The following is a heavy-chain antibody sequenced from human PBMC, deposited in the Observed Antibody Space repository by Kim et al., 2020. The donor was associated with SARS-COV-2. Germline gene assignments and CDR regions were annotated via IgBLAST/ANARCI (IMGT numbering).Heavy chain of an antibody. V-gene: IGHV4-61*01. CDR1: GGSVSSGSYY. Sequence: SETLSLTCTVSGGSVSSGSYYWSWIRQPPGKGLEWIGYIYYSGSTNYNPSLKSRVTISVDTSKNQFSLKLSSVTAADTAVYYCARAPIPWGYSSGWYKAGEALLEPRGATYAFDIWGQGTMVTVSS. J-gene: IGHJ3*02. D-gene: IGHD6-19*01. CDR3: ARAPIPWGYSSGWYKAGEALLEPRGATYAFDI. CDR2: IYYSGST.